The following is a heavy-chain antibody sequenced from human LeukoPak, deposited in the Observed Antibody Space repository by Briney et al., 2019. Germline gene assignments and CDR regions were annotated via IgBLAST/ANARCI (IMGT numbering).Heavy chain of an antibody. Sequence: PGGSLRLSCAASGFTFSSYWMSWVRQAPGKGLEWVANIKQDGSEKYYVDSVKGRFTISRDNAKNSLYLQMNSLRAEDTAVYYCARLHSGYDSPFDYWGQGTLVTVSS. CDR2: IKQDGSEK. J-gene: IGHJ4*02. CDR3: ARLHSGYDSPFDY. D-gene: IGHD5-12*01. CDR1: GFTFSSYW. V-gene: IGHV3-7*01.